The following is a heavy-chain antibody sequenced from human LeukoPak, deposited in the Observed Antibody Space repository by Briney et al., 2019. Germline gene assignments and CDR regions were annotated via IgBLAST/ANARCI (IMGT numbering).Heavy chain of an antibody. Sequence: GGSLRLSCAASGFTFDDYAMHWVRQAPGKGLVWVSRINSDGGSTSYADSVKGRFTISRDNAKNTLYLQMNSLRAEDTAVYYCALLTGDLFDYWGQGTLVTVSS. V-gene: IGHV3-74*01. D-gene: IGHD7-27*01. CDR1: GFTFDDYA. CDR2: INSDGGST. J-gene: IGHJ4*02. CDR3: ALLTGDLFDY.